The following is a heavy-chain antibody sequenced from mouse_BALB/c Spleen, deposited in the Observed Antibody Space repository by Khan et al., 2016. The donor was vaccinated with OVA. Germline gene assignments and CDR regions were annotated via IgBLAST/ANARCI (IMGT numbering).Heavy chain of an antibody. J-gene: IGHJ3*01. V-gene: IGHV1S135*01. D-gene: IGHD2-2*01. CDR3: TRHGYVAWFTY. CDR2: IDPFSGGT. Sequence: VQLQQSGPELMKPGTSVKISCKASGYSFTTYYIHWVIQTHGKSLEWIGYIDPFSGGTTYNQKFKGKATLTVDKSSSTAYIHLSNQTSEDSAVYYCTRHGYVAWFTYWGQGTLVTVSA. CDR1: GYSFTTYY.